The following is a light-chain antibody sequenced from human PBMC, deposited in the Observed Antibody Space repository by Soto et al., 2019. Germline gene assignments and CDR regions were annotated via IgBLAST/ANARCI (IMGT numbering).Light chain of an antibody. CDR3: QQYSSSPLIT. V-gene: IGKV2-28*01. J-gene: IGKJ5*01. Sequence: DIVMTQSPLSLPVTPGEPAFISCRSSHSLLHSNGYSYLDWYQQKPGQPPKLLIYAASSRATGVPDRFSGSGSGAHFTLTISRLEPEDFAVYHCQQYSSSPLITFGQGTRREIK. CDR2: AAS. CDR1: HSLLHSNGYSY.